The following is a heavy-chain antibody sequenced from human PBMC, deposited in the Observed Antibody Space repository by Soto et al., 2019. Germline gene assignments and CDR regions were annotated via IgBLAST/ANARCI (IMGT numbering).Heavy chain of an antibody. J-gene: IGHJ5*02. Sequence: ASVKVSCKASGYTFTGYYIHWVRQAPGQGLEWMGWINPNSGGTNYAQKFQGWVTISKDTSKNQVVLTMTNMDPVDTATYYCARINFGIPAAIIRWFDPWGQGTLVTVSS. CDR2: INPNSGGT. D-gene: IGHD2-2*01. V-gene: IGHV1-2*04. CDR1: GYTFTGYY. CDR3: ARINFGIPAAIIRWFDP.